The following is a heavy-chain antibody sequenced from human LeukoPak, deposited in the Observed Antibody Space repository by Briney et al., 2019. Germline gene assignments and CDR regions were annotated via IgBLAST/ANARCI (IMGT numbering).Heavy chain of an antibody. V-gene: IGHV4-59*01. Sequence: SETLSLTCTVSGGSITSYYWSWIRQPPGKGLEWIGDIYYSGSTNYNPSLKSRVTISVDTSKNQFSLKLSSVTAADTAVYYCARGGYSYGHKAHYFDYWGQGTLVTVSS. CDR2: IYYSGST. J-gene: IGHJ4*02. CDR3: ARGGYSYGHKAHYFDY. CDR1: GGSITSYY. D-gene: IGHD5-18*01.